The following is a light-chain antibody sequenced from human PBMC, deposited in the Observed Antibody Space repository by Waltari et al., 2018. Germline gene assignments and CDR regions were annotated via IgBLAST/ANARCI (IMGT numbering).Light chain of an antibody. CDR2: DVT. J-gene: IGLJ1*01. V-gene: IGLV2-11*01. CDR1: SGDVGAYDS. Sequence: QSALTQPRSVSGSPGQSVTVSCTGTSGDVGAYDSVSWYQQYPGKAPKVVLYDVTKRPSGIPDRFSGSKSGNTASLTISGLQADDEADYYCCSYAGSYTYVFGSGTTVTVL. CDR3: CSYAGSYTYV.